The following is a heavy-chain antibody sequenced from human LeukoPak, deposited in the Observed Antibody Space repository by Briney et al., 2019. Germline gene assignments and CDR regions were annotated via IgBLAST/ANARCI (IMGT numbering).Heavy chain of an antibody. CDR3: ARGRGYDSKNDAFDI. V-gene: IGHV4-59*02. J-gene: IGHJ3*02. D-gene: IGHD3-22*01. Sequence: SETLSLSCTVSGGSVSSYYWTWLRQPPGKGLEWIGYIFYSGRTSYNPSLKSRVTISVDTSKNQVSLKLSSVTAADTAVYYCARGRGYDSKNDAFDIWGQGTMVTVSS. CDR1: GGSVSSYY. CDR2: IFYSGRT.